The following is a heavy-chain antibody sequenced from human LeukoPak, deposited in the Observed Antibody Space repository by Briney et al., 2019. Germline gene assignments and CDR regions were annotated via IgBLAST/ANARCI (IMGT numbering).Heavy chain of an antibody. Sequence: SETLSLTCTVSGGSISSYYWSWIRQPAGKGLEWIGRIYTSGSTNYNPSLKSRVTMSVDTSKNQFSLKLSSVTAADTAVYYCARDGESPPDSSFDYWGQGTLVTVSS. CDR2: IYTSGST. D-gene: IGHD3-10*01. CDR1: GGSISSYY. V-gene: IGHV4-4*07. CDR3: ARDGESPPDSSFDY. J-gene: IGHJ4*02.